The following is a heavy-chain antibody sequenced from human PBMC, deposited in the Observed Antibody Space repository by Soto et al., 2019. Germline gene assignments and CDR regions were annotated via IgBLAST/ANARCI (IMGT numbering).Heavy chain of an antibody. CDR3: ARQDGEI. CDR2: IFYSGSA. V-gene: IGHV4-59*01. J-gene: IGHJ4*02. CDR1: GGSITTDH. D-gene: IGHD3-10*01. Sequence: SETLSLICTVSGGSITTDHWTWIRQPPGKGLEWIGYIFYSGSANYNPSLRSRVTISVGTSKNQFSLTLTSVTAADTAVYYCARQDGEIWGPGILVTVSS.